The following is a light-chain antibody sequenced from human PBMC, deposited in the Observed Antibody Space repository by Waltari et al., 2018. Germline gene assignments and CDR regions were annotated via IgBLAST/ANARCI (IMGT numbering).Light chain of an antibody. Sequence: ENVLTQSPATLSLSPGERATLPCRASQSVSSYLAWYQQKPGQAPRLLIYDASNSAPGIPARFSGSGSGTDFTLTSSSLEPEDVAVYYCQQRGSWPRVTCGQGTRLEIK. CDR3: QQRGSWPRVT. J-gene: IGKJ5*01. V-gene: IGKV3-11*01. CDR1: QSVSSY. CDR2: DAS.